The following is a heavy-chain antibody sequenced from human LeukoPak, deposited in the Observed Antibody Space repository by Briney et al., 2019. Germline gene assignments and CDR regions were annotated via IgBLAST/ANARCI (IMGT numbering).Heavy chain of an antibody. CDR3: ASIDSRGYYYYFAD. CDR1: GGSFSGYY. V-gene: IGHV4-34*01. J-gene: IGHJ4*02. D-gene: IGHD3-22*01. CDR2: INHSGST. Sequence: SETLSLTCAVYGGSFSGYYWSWIRQPPGKGLEWIGEINHSGSTNYNPSLKSRVTISVDTSKNQFSLKLSSVTAADTAVYYCASIDSRGYYYYFADWGQGTLVTVSS.